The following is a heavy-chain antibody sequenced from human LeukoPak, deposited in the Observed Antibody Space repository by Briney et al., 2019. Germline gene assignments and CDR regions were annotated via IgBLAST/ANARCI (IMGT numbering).Heavy chain of an antibody. V-gene: IGHV1-8*01. CDR1: GYTFTSYD. CDR3: ARVRAVAGIGRIFSYYYGMDV. J-gene: IGHJ6*02. D-gene: IGHD6-19*01. CDR2: MNPNSGNT. Sequence: ASVKASCKASGYTFTSYDINWVRQATGQGLEWMGWMNPNSGNTGYAQKFQGRVTMTRNTSISTAYMELSSLRSEDTAVYYCARVRAVAGIGRIFSYYYGMDVWGQGTTVTVSS.